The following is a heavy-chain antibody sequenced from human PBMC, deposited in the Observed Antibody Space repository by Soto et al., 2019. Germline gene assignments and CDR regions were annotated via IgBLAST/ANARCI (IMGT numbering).Heavy chain of an antibody. CDR2: IIPIFGTA. V-gene: IGHV1-69*01. CDR3: XRGWGYVSXDXXXXY. J-gene: IGHJ4*02. Sequence: QVQLVQSGAEVRKPGSSVRVSCKASGGSFNRHTISWVRQAPGQGLEWMGGIIPIFGTANHAQKFQGRVTIIADESTSKVYMELSSLRSDDXXXXXXXRGWGYVSXDXXXXYWGQG. D-gene: IGHD2-21*01. CDR1: GGSFNRHT.